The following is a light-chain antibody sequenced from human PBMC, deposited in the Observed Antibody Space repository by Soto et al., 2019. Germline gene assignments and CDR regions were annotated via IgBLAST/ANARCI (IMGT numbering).Light chain of an antibody. CDR3: QQRSNWPLT. CDR1: QSISDT. CDR2: DAS. V-gene: IGKV3D-11*03. Sequence: DIVMTQSPAPLSVSPGGRATLSCRTSQSISDTLAWYQQKPGQAPRLLIYDASNRPTDIPARFIGSGSGTDCTLTISRLEPEDVAVYYCQQRSNWPLTFGQGTRLEIK. J-gene: IGKJ5*01.